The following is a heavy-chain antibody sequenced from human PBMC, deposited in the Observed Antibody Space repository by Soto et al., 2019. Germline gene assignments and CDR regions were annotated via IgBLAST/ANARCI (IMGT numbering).Heavy chain of an antibody. CDR3: ARVGIVVVPAAIRDYYGMDV. Sequence: SETLSLTCTVAGGSSSSYYWSWIRQPPGKGLEWIGYIYYSGSTNYNPSLKSRVTISVDTSKNQFSLKLSSVTAADTAVYYCARVGIVVVPAAIRDYYGMDVWGQGTTVTVSS. CDR1: GGSSSSYY. CDR2: IYYSGST. V-gene: IGHV4-59*01. D-gene: IGHD2-2*01. J-gene: IGHJ6*02.